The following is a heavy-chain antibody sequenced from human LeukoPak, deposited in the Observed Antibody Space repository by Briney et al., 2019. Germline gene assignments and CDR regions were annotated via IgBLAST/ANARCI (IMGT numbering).Heavy chain of an antibody. J-gene: IGHJ4*02. CDR1: GGSISSSSYY. CDR3: ATYTNSRIAIQPIFDY. CDR2: IYYSGST. Sequence: SETLSLTCTVSGGSISSSSYYWGWIRQPPGKGLEWIGSIYYSGSTYYNPSLKSRVTISVDTSKNQFSLKLSSVTAADTAVYYCATYTNSRIAIQPIFDYWGQGTLVTVSS. D-gene: IGHD2-21*01. V-gene: IGHV4-39*01.